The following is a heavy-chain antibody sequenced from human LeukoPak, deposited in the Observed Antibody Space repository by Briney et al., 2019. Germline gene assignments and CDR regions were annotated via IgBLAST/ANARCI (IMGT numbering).Heavy chain of an antibody. D-gene: IGHD3-22*01. V-gene: IGHV4-34*01. CDR1: GLSFSGYY. J-gene: IGHJ6*02. CDR3: ARGYDSSDYGMDV. Sequence: SETLSLTCAVYGLSFSGYYWSWIRQPPGKGLEWIGEINHSGSTNYNPSLKSRVTISVDTSKNQFSLKLSSVTAADTAVYYCARGYDSSDYGMDVWGQGTTVTVSS. CDR2: INHSGST.